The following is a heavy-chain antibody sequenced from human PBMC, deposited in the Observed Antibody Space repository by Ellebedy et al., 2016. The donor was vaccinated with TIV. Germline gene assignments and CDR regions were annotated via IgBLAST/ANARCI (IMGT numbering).Heavy chain of an antibody. CDR2: IYSRVSGGST. V-gene: IGHV3-53*01. CDR3: ARDLSGSLGIAAAGMGYFDF. Sequence: PGGSLRLSCAASGFSLDINYMSWVRQAPGKGLEWVSLIYSRVSGGSTYYADSVKGRFTISRDNVKNSLYLEMHSLSAEDTAVFYCARDLSGSLGIAAAGMGYFDFWGQGTLVIFSS. CDR1: GFSLDINY. J-gene: IGHJ4*02. D-gene: IGHD6-13*01.